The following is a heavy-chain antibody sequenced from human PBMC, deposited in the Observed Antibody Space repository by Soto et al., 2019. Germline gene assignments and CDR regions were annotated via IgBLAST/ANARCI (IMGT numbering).Heavy chain of an antibody. D-gene: IGHD6-13*01. Sequence: GGSLRLSCEASGFTFNTYPMTWVRQAPGKGLEWVSAISGSGSSLYYAHSVKGRFAISRDNSRNTLYLQLNSLRADDTAIYYCARGLSGPLAYWGQGVRVTVSS. V-gene: IGHV3-23*01. CDR1: GFTFNTYP. J-gene: IGHJ4*02. CDR2: ISGSGSSL. CDR3: ARGLSGPLAY.